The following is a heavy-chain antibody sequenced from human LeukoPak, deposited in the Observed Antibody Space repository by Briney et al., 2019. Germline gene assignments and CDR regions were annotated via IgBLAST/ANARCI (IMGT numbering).Heavy chain of an antibody. CDR3: ARDVTIFGADGDY. Sequence: SETLSLTCTVSGGSISSSSYYWGWIRQPPGKGLEWIGSIYYSGNTYYNPSLKSRVTISVDTSKNQFSLKLSYVTAADTAVYYCARDVTIFGADGDYGGQGTLVTVSS. CDR1: GGSISSSSYY. V-gene: IGHV4-39*07. J-gene: IGHJ4*02. CDR2: IYYSGNT. D-gene: IGHD3-3*01.